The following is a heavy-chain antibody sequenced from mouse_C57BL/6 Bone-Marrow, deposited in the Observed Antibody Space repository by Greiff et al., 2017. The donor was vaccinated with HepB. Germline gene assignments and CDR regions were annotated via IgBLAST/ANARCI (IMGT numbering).Heavy chain of an antibody. CDR2: ISYDGSN. Sequence: ESGPGLVKPSQSLSLTCSVTGYSITSGYYWNWIRQFPGNKLEWMGYISYDGSNNYNPSLKNRISITRDTSKNQFFLKLNSVTTEDTATYYCARAYYGSSPWYFDVWGTGTTVTVSS. D-gene: IGHD1-1*01. CDR1: GYSITSGYY. J-gene: IGHJ1*03. V-gene: IGHV3-6*01. CDR3: ARAYYGSSPWYFDV.